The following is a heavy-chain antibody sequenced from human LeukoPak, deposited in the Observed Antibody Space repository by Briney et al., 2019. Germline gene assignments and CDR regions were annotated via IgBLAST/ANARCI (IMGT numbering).Heavy chain of an antibody. D-gene: IGHD2-2*01. Sequence: ASVKVSCRASGYTFTDYYIHWVRQAPGQGLEWMGWINPDNGGTNYAQKFQGRVTMTRDTSIRTVYMDLSRLRSDDTAVFYCTREARVGNWFDPWGQGTQVTASS. V-gene: IGHV1-2*02. CDR2: INPDNGGT. CDR1: GYTFTDYY. J-gene: IGHJ5*02. CDR3: TREARVGNWFDP.